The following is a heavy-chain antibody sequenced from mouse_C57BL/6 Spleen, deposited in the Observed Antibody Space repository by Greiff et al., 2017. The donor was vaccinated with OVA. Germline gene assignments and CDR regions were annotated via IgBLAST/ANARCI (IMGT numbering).Heavy chain of an antibody. D-gene: IGHD2-5*01. CDR1: GFTFSDYG. Sequence: DVQLVESGGGLVKPGGSLKLSCAASGFTFSDYGMHWVRQAPEKGLEWVAYISSGSSTIYYADTVKGRFTISRDNAKNTLFLQMTSLRSEDTAMDYCARGDYYSNSHWYFDVWGTGTTVTVSS. CDR2: ISSGSSTI. J-gene: IGHJ1*03. CDR3: ARGDYYSNSHWYFDV. V-gene: IGHV5-17*01.